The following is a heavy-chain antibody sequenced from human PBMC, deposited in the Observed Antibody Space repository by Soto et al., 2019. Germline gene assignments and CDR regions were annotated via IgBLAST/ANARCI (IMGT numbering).Heavy chain of an antibody. V-gene: IGHV1-69*01. CDR1: GGTFSSYA. CDR2: IIPMLGTA. J-gene: IGHJ4*02. D-gene: IGHD6-13*01. CDR3: ATSRSYSSSWYGRYFDH. Sequence: QVQLVQSGAEVKKPGSSVKVSCKASGGTFSSYAITWVRQAPEEGLEWMGGIIPMLGTANYAQRSQGRDTISADESTSTAYMELISLRSEDTAVYYCATSRSYSSSWYGRYFDHWGQGPLVTVSS.